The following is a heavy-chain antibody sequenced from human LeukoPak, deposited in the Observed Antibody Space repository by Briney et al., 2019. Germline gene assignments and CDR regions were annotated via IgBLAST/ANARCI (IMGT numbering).Heavy chain of an antibody. D-gene: IGHD3-22*01. J-gene: IGHJ3*02. V-gene: IGHV3-23*01. CDR2: ISGSGGST. CDR3: AKVGYDSSGYYYLSNAFDI. Sequence: GGSLRLSCAAAGFTFSSYCMSWVRQPPGKGLEWVSAISGSGGSTYYADSVKGRFTISKDNSKNTLYLQMNSLRAEDTAVYYCAKVGYDSSGYYYLSNAFDIWGQGTMVTVSS. CDR1: GFTFSSYC.